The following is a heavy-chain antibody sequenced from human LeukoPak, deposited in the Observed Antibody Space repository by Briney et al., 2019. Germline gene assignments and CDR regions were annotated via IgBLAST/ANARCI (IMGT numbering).Heavy chain of an antibody. CDR1: GGSFSGYY. D-gene: IGHD3-10*01. Sequence: PSETLSLTCAVYGGSFSGYYWSWIRQPPGKGLEWIGEINHSGSTNYNPSLKSRVTISVDTSKNQFSLKLSSVTAADTAVYYCARRRPYGERPFGYWGQGTLVTVSS. J-gene: IGHJ4*02. V-gene: IGHV4-34*01. CDR2: INHSGST. CDR3: ARRRPYGERPFGY.